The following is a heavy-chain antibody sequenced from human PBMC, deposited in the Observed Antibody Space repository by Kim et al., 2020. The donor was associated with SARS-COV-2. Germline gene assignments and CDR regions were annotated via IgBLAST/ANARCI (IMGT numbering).Heavy chain of an antibody. CDR2: ISSSSSYT. D-gene: IGHD5-12*01. CDR1: GFTFSDYY. V-gene: IGHV3-11*06. CDR3: ARDTGEGYSGYEPPGI. Sequence: GGSLRLSCAASGFTFSDYYMSWIRQAPGKGLEWVSYISSSSSYTNYADSVKGRFTISRDNAKNSLYLQMNSLRAEDTAVYYCARDTGEGYSGYEPPGIWGQGTLVTVSS. J-gene: IGHJ4*02.